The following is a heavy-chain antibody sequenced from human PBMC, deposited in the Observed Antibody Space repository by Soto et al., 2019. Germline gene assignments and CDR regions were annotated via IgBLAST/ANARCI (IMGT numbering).Heavy chain of an antibody. CDR1: GFTFSSYA. V-gene: IGHV3-23*01. D-gene: IGHD3-3*01. CDR2: ISGGGGST. CDR3: AKVPTIFGVVIITDYYYGMYV. J-gene: IGHJ6*02. Sequence: GGSLRLSCAASGFTFSSYAMSWVRQAPGKGLEWVSAISGGGGSTYYTDSVKGRFTISRDNSKNTLYLQMNGLRAEDTAFYYCAKVPTIFGVVIITDYYYGMYVWGQGTTVTVSS.